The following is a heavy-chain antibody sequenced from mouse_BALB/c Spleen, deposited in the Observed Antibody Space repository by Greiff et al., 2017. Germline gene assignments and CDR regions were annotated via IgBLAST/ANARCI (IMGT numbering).Heavy chain of an antibody. CDR3: ARRGSLMDY. Sequence: QVQLKESGAELAKPGASVKMSCKASGYTFTSYWMHWVKQRPGQGLEWIGYINPSTGYTEYNQKFKDKATLTADKSSSTAYMQLSSLTSEDSAVYYCARRGSLMDYWGQGTSVTVSS. CDR1: GYTFTSYW. V-gene: IGHV1-7*01. J-gene: IGHJ4*01. CDR2: INPSTGYT.